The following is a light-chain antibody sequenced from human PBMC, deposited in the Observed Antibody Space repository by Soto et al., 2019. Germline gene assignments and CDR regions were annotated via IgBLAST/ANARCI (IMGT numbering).Light chain of an antibody. Sequence: QSALTQPASVSGSPGQSITISCTGTNTDIGVYDYVSWYQQHPGKAPKVIIYEVTNRPSGVSNRFSSSKSGDTASLTISGLQSEDEADYYCSSYTTSATLVFGGGTKLTVL. CDR2: EVT. V-gene: IGLV2-14*01. CDR1: NTDIGVYDY. J-gene: IGLJ3*02. CDR3: SSYTTSATLV.